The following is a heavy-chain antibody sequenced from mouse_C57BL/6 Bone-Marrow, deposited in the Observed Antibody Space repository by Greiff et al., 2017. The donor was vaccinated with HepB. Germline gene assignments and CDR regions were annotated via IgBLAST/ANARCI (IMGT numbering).Heavy chain of an antibody. D-gene: IGHD2-3*01. J-gene: IGHJ2*01. CDR2: IYPRSGNT. Sequence: QVQLQQSGAELARPGASVKLSCKASGYTFTSYGISWVKQRTGQGLEWIGEIYPRSGNTYYNEKFKGKATLTADKSSSTAHMELRSLTSEDSAVYFCAIYDGYYHTLLWGQGTTLTVSS. CDR3: AIYDGYYHTLL. CDR1: GYTFTSYG. V-gene: IGHV1-81*01.